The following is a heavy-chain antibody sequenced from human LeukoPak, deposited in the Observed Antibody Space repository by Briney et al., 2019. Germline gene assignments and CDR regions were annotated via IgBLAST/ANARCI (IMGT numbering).Heavy chain of an antibody. CDR2: ISVRSNYI. J-gene: IGHJ4*02. CDR3: VRLRRNSDTTGFFYYYDV. V-gene: IGHV3-21*01. D-gene: IGHD1-26*01. Sequence: GGSLRLCCAASGYTFSSYSINWVRQAPGKGLEWVSSISVRSNYIYYADSVRGRFRISGDDARDSLYLQRNSLRAEDTAVYYCVRLRRNSDTTGFFYYYDVWGPGALVVVSS. CDR1: GYTFSSYS.